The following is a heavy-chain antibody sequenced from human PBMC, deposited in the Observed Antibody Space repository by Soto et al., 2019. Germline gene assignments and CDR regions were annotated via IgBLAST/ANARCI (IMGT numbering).Heavy chain of an antibody. D-gene: IGHD3-10*01. V-gene: IGHV4-30-4*01. CDR1: GDSIISGNHY. Sequence: TLALACTYSGDSIISGNHYWSWIRQPPGKGLEWIGYIFYSGTAYYNPSLKSRLTISVDTSKNQFSLKLSSVTAADTAVYYCARTDYGTAYFDPWGQGSLVTVSS. J-gene: IGHJ5*02. CDR3: ARTDYGTAYFDP. CDR2: IFYSGTA.